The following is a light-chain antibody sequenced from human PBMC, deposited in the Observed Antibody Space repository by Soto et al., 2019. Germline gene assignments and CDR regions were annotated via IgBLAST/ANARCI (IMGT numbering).Light chain of an antibody. CDR1: QSLLYSSHNKNY. CDR3: QQYYSIPQGT. J-gene: IGKJ1*01. CDR2: WAS. Sequence: DIVMTQSPDSLPVSLGERATINCKSSQSLLYSSHNKNYLAWYQQKPGQPPKLLIYWASTRESGVPDRFSGSVSGTEFTLTISSLQAEDVAVYYCQQYYSIPQGTFGQGTKVEIK. V-gene: IGKV4-1*01.